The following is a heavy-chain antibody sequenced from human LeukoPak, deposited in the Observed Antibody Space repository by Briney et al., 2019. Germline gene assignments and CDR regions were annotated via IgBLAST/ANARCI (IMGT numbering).Heavy chain of an antibody. Sequence: ASVKVSCKASGYTFTSYDINWVRQATGQGLEWMGWMNPNSGNTDYAQKFQGRVTMTRNTSISTAYMELSSLRSEDTAVYYCAKDLRAPFPKLWYYYGMDVWGQGTTVTVSS. V-gene: IGHV1-8*01. D-gene: IGHD4-23*01. CDR1: GYTFTSYD. J-gene: IGHJ6*02. CDR2: MNPNSGNT. CDR3: AKDLRAPFPKLWYYYGMDV.